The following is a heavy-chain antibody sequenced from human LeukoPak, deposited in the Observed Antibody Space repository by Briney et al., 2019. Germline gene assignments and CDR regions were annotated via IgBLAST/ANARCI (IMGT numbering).Heavy chain of an antibody. J-gene: IGHJ4*02. V-gene: IGHV1-69*04. D-gene: IGHD4-17*01. CDR3: ARDNRESYYGDLLFDY. Sequence: SAKVSCKASGGTFSSYTISWVRQAPGQGLEWMGRIIPILGIANYAQKFQGRVTITADKSTSTAYMELSSLRSEDTAVYYCARDNRESYYGDLLFDYWGQGTLVTVSS. CDR2: IIPILGIA. CDR1: GGTFSSYT.